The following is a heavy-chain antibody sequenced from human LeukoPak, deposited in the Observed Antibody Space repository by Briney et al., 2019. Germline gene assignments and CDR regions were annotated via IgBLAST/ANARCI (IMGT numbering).Heavy chain of an antibody. J-gene: IGHJ5*02. CDR3: AKAGFDIVVVVAAFSSFDP. Sequence: GGSLRLSCAASGFIFSSYAMSWVRQAPGQGLEWVSAISGSGGSTYYADSVKGRFTISRDNSKNTLYLQMNSLRAEDTAVYYCAKAGFDIVVVVAAFSSFDPWGQGTLVTASS. V-gene: IGHV3-23*01. CDR2: ISGSGGST. CDR1: GFIFSSYA. D-gene: IGHD2-15*01.